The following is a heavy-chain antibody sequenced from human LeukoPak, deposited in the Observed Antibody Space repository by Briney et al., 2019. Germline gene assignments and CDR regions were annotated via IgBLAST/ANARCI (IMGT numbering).Heavy chain of an antibody. D-gene: IGHD6-19*01. J-gene: IGHJ4*02. V-gene: IGHV4-34*01. CDR3: ARASVAVAGKAVDY. Sequence: SETLSLTCAVYGGSFSVSYWSWIRQPPGKGLEWIGEINHSGSTNYNPPLKSRVTISVDTSKNKFSLKLSSVTAADTAVYYCARASVAVAGKAVDYWGQGTLVTVSS. CDR1: GGSFSVSY. CDR2: INHSGST.